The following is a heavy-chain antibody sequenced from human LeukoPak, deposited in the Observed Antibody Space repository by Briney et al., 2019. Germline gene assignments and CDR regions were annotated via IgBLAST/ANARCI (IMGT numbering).Heavy chain of an antibody. Sequence: GASVKVSCKASGYTFTGYYMHWVRQAPGQGLDWMGWINPNSGGTNYEQKFQGRVTMTRDTSISTAYMELSRLRAHDTAVYYCARVRLLWFGELTYYFDYWGQGTLVTVSS. V-gene: IGHV1-2*02. D-gene: IGHD3-10*01. CDR3: ARVRLLWFGELTYYFDY. CDR2: INPNSGGT. CDR1: GYTFTGYY. J-gene: IGHJ4*02.